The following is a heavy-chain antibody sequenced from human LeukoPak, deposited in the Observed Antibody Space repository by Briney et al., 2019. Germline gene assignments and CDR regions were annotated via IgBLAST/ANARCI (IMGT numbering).Heavy chain of an antibody. D-gene: IGHD1-26*01. CDR2: ISSSSSTI. J-gene: IGHJ3*02. V-gene: IGHV3-48*04. Sequence: GGSLRLSCAASGFTFSSYSMNWVRQAPGKGLEWVSYISSSSSTIYYADSVKGRFTISRDNAKNSLYLQMNSLRAEDTAVYYCASAVVGATTFSLYAFDIWGQGTMVTVSS. CDR3: ASAVVGATTFSLYAFDI. CDR1: GFTFSSYS.